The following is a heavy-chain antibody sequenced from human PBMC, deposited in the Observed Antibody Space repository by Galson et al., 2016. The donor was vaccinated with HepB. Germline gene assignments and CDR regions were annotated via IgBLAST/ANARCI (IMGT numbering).Heavy chain of an antibody. CDR1: GYTFTNYD. V-gene: IGHV1-8*01. CDR3: ARDKRHHYYGLESRGKGYFDL. J-gene: IGHJ2*01. Sequence: VKVSCKASGYTFTNYDIIWVRQASGQGLEWMGWMNPNSGHTGYAQKFQGRVTMTRNTSITTVYMDLTSLTSEDTAVYFCARDKRHHYYGLESRGKGYFDLWGRGTRITVSS. CDR2: MNPNSGHT. D-gene: IGHD3-10*01.